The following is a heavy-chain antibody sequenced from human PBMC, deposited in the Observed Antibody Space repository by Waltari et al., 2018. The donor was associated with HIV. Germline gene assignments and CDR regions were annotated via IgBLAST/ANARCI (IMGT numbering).Heavy chain of an antibody. CDR1: GFDLTSHG. D-gene: IGHD3-22*01. V-gene: IGHV1-18*01. CDR3: VRGGGTWLQETHYYKGLDV. Sequence: QVQLLQSGPEMRRPGASVQISCRAGGFDLTSHGITWVRQAAGQGLEGVGWSGAYDGNTDIERIFKEKVSLTADTSTTTAFLEVRDLRMDDTATFYCVRGGGTWLQETHYYKGLDVWGQGTTV. J-gene: IGHJ6*02. CDR2: SGAYDGNT.